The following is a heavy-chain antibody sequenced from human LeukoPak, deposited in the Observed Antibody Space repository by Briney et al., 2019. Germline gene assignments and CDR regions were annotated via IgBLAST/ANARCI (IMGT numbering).Heavy chain of an antibody. D-gene: IGHD5-18*01. Sequence: GGSLRFSCAASGFTLSNNDMSWVRQAPGKGLEWVSAISGGGGRTYYADSVKGRFTISGDNSKNTLYLQMNSLRAEDTAVYYCAKLTWIQLRGYWGQGTLVTVSS. CDR2: ISGGGGRT. CDR1: GFTLSNND. J-gene: IGHJ4*02. CDR3: AKLTWIQLRGY. V-gene: IGHV3-23*01.